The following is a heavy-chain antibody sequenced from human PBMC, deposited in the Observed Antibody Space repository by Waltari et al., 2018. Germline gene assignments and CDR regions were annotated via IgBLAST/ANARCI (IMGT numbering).Heavy chain of an antibody. CDR3: SKRLEI. V-gene: IGHV3-7*01. Sequence: EVQLVESGGGLVQPGGSLRLSCEASGFSSDWMDWVRQAPGKGLQWVANINEDGGEKYYLGSVKGRFTISRDNAKKLVYLKMNSLRAEDTAIYYCSKRLEIWGRGTMVAVSS. CDR1: GFSSDW. J-gene: IGHJ3*02. CDR2: INEDGGEK.